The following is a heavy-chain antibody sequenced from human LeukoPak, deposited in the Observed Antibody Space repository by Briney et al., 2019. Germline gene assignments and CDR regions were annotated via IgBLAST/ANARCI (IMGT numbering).Heavy chain of an antibody. Sequence: GGSLRLSCAASGFTFSSYAMSWVRQAPGKGLEWVSAISGSDRSTYYADSVKGRFTISRDNSKNTLYMQMNSLRAEDTAVYYCAKDDDGSGSYPSFHSWGHGALVTVSS. J-gene: IGHJ5*01. CDR3: AKDDDGSGSYPSFHS. D-gene: IGHD3-10*01. V-gene: IGHV3-23*01. CDR1: GFTFSSYA. CDR2: ISGSDRST.